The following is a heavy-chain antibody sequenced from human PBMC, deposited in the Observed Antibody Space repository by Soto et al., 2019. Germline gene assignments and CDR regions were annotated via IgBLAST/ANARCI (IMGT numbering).Heavy chain of an antibody. V-gene: IGHV4-59*01. CDR1: GGSISSYY. CDR3: ARVPAVALYYFAS. J-gene: IGHJ4*02. Sequence: QVQLQESGPGLVKPSETLSLTCTVSGGSISSYYWSWIRQPPGKGLEWIGYIYYSGSTNYNPSLKVRVTKPEDTSNTLSSLRLGCVPPADPPVYYGARVPAVALYYFASWGQGTLVTVSS. D-gene: IGHD2-15*01. CDR2: IYYSGST.